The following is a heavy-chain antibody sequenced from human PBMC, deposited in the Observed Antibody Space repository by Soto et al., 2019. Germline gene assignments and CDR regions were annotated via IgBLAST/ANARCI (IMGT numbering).Heavy chain of an antibody. Sequence: GGSLRLSCAASGFTFSSYGMHWVRQAPGKGLEWVAVISYDGSNKYYADSVKGRFTISRDNSKNTLYLQMNSLRAEDTAVYYCAKARRDGYMNLQHWGQGTLVTVSS. CDR1: GFTFSSYG. CDR2: ISYDGSNK. CDR3: AKARRDGYMNLQH. J-gene: IGHJ1*01. V-gene: IGHV3-30*18. D-gene: IGHD5-12*01.